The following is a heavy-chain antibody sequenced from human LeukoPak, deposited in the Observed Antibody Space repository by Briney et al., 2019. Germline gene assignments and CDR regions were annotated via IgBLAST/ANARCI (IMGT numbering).Heavy chain of an antibody. J-gene: IGHJ4*02. CDR1: GASISSSYW. Sequence: SETLSLTCAVSGASISSSYWLSLVRQPPGKGLEWIGEIHHSVSTKYNPPPKRRVTISVDTSKNHFSQELSSVTAADTAVYYCAPSPCSGDSCYRFDFWGQGTQVTVSS. D-gene: IGHD2-15*01. CDR2: IHHSVST. CDR3: APSPCSGDSCYRFDF. V-gene: IGHV4-4*02.